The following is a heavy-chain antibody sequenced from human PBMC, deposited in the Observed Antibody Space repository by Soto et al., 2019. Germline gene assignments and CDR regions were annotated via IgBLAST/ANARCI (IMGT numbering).Heavy chain of an antibody. V-gene: IGHV1-69*12. CDR1: GDTFDTFA. D-gene: IGHD1-1*01. J-gene: IGHJ6*02. CDR3: ARDKDREQLGGNYYYTLDG. Sequence: QVQLVQSGAEVVKPGSSVKVSCKASGDTFDTFAISWVRQAPGQGLEWMGGIIPIFRTPDYGQKLQGRVTITADESTRTAYMELSSLRSDDTAVYYCARDKDREQLGGNYYYTLDGWRQGTTVTVPS. CDR2: IIPIFRTP.